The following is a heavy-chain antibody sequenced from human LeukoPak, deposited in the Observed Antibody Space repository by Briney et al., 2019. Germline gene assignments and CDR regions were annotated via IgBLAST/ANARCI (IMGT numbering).Heavy chain of an antibody. CDR1: GFTFSNYA. J-gene: IGHJ4*02. CDR2: ISDSGGST. Sequence: GGSLRLSCAASGFTFSNYAMSWVRQAPGKGLEWVSSISDSGGSTFYADSVKGRFTISRDNAKNSLYLQMNSLRAEDTAVYYCARDQGGVGYWGQGTLVTVSS. CDR3: ARDQGGVGY. V-gene: IGHV3-23*01. D-gene: IGHD3-16*01.